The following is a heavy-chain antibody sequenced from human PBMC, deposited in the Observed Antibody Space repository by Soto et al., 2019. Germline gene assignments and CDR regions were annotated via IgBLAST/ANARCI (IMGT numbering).Heavy chain of an antibody. Sequence: GGSLRLSCAASGFTVSNNYMSWVRQAPGKGLQWVSVIFAGGNPYYAEPVKGRFTISRDNSKNTLYLQMNSLRAEDTAMYYCTRDLPGYSSGWTDNWGQGTLVTVSS. J-gene: IGHJ1*01. V-gene: IGHV3-66*01. D-gene: IGHD6-25*01. CDR2: IFAGGNP. CDR1: GFTVSNNY. CDR3: TRDLPGYSSGWTDN.